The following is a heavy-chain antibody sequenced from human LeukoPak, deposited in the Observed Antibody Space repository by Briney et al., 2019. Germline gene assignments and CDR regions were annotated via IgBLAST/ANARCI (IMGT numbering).Heavy chain of an antibody. CDR3: AKQALTYSSSDRDY. D-gene: IGHD6-19*01. J-gene: IGHJ4*02. CDR2: ISWNSGNI. Sequence: PGGSLRLSCAAFGFTFDDYGMHWVRQPPGKGLEWVSGISWNSGNIGYADSVKGRFTISRDNSKNTLYLQMKSLRAEDTAIYYCAKQALTYSSSDRDYWGQGALVTVSS. V-gene: IGHV3-9*01. CDR1: GFTFDDYG.